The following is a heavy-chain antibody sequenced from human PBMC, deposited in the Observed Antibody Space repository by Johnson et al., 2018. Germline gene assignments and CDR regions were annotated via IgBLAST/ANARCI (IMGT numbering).Heavy chain of an antibody. CDR1: GFTFDNYG. J-gene: IGHJ6*02. CDR2: INWNGADL. D-gene: IGHD3-10*01. V-gene: IGHV3-9*01. Sequence: VQLVQSGGGLVQPGTSLRLSCAASGFTFDNYGMHWVRQPPGKGLEWVAGINWNGADLGYADSVKGRFNISRDNAKNSLFMQMNSLRPEDTAIYYCARDHEGYGAGSIDVWGQGITVTVSS. CDR3: ARDHEGYGAGSIDV.